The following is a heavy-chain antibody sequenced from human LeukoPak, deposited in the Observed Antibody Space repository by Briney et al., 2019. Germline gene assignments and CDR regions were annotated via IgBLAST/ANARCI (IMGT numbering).Heavy chain of an antibody. CDR3: ARYASFRGYSSETNWFDP. CDR1: GGSISSYY. D-gene: IGHD5-18*01. J-gene: IGHJ5*02. V-gene: IGHV4-4*07. CDR2: IYTSGST. Sequence: SETLSLTCTVSGGSISSYYWSWIRQPAGKGLEWIGRIYTSGSTNYNPSLKSRVTISVDTSKNQFSLKLSSVTAADTAVYYCARYASFRGYSSETNWFDPWGQGTLVTVSS.